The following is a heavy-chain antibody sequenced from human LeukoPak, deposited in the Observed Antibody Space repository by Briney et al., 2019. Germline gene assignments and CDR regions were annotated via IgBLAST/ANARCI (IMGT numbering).Heavy chain of an antibody. D-gene: IGHD3-9*01. V-gene: IGHV3-21*01. CDR1: GXTFSDYS. CDR2: ISSSSTYM. J-gene: IGHJ4*02. Sequence: GGSLRLSCAASGXTFSDYSLNWVRQAPGKGLESVSSISSSSTYMYYVDSVKGRFTISRDNSKNSLYLQMNSLRAEDTAVYYCARALRVDLLTGYYPYYFDYWGQGTLVTVSS. CDR3: ARALRVDLLTGYYPYYFDY.